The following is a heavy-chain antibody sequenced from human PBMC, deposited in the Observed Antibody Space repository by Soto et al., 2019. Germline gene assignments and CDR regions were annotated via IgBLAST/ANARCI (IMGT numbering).Heavy chain of an antibody. J-gene: IGHJ4*02. CDR1: GGSFSGYY. CDR2: INHSGST. Sequence: SETLSLTCAVYGGSFSGYYWSWIRQPPGKGLEWIGEINHSGSTNYNPSLKSRVTISVDTSKNQFSLKLSSVTAADTAVYYCARAFHCSGGSCYSTAFDYWGQGTLVTVSS. CDR3: ARAFHCSGGSCYSTAFDY. D-gene: IGHD2-15*01. V-gene: IGHV4-34*01.